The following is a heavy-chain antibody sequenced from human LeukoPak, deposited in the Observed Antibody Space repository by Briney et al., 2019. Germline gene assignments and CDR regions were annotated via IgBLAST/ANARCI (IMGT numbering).Heavy chain of an antibody. V-gene: IGHV3-30*02. CDR2: IRYDGSNK. J-gene: IGHJ4*02. Sequence: GGSLRLSCAASGFTFSSYGMHWVRQAPGKGLEWVAFIRYDGSNKYYADSVKGRFTISRDNSKNTLYLQMNSLRAEDTAVYYCAKDMSPFFYGSGRDYFDYWGQGTLVTVSS. CDR3: AKDMSPFFYGSGRDYFDY. D-gene: IGHD3-10*01. CDR1: GFTFSSYG.